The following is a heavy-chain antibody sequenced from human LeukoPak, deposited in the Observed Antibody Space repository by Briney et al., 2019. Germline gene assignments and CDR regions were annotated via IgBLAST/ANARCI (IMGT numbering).Heavy chain of an antibody. V-gene: IGHV3-23*01. CDR1: GFTFSSYT. J-gene: IGHJ4*02. CDR3: AKEGGSRGYFDY. CDR2: ISGSGGST. Sequence: PGGSLRLSCAASGFTFSSYTMSWVRQAPGKGVEWVSAISGSGGSTYYADSVKGRFTISRDSSKNTLYLQMNSLRAEDTAVYYCAKEGGSRGYFDYWGQGTLVTVSS.